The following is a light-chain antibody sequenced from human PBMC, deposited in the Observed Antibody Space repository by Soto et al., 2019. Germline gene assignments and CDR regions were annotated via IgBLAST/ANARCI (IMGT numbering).Light chain of an antibody. Sequence: QSVLTQPPSASGAPGQRVTISCAGNTSNIGAGYDVHWYQQFPGTGPRLVIHANTNRPSGVPDRFSGSKSGTSASLAITGLQADDEADYHCQSYDIKLSSPVFGGGTKLTVL. J-gene: IGLJ2*01. CDR3: QSYDIKLSSPV. CDR1: TSNIGAGYD. V-gene: IGLV1-40*01. CDR2: ANT.